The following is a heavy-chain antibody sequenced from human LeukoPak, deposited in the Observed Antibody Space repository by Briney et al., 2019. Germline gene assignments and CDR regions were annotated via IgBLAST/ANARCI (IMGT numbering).Heavy chain of an antibody. D-gene: IGHD6-6*01. CDR3: ARAIAARRGPQFDY. CDR1: Y. CDR2: INPSGGST. V-gene: IGHV1-46*01. J-gene: IGHJ4*02. Sequence: YXXXVRQAPGQXLEWMGIINPSGGSTSYAQKFQGRVTMTRDTSTSTVYMEPSSLRSEDTAVYYCARAIAARRGPQFDYWGQGTLVTVSS.